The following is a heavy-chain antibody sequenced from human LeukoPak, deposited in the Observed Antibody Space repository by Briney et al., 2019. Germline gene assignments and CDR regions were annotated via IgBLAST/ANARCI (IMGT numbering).Heavy chain of an antibody. J-gene: IGHJ6*02. CDR2: ISYDGSNK. V-gene: IGHV3-30-3*01. CDR1: GFTFSSYA. D-gene: IGHD6-13*01. Sequence: GGSLRLSCAASGFTFSSYAMHWVRQAPGKGLEGVAVISYDGSNKYYADSVKGRFTISRDNSKNTLYLQMNSLRAEDTAVYYCARAVGAAAGFGMDVWGQGTTVTVSS. CDR3: ARAVGAAAGFGMDV.